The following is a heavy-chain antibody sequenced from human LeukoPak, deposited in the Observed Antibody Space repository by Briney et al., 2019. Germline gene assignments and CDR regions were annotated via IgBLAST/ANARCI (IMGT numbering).Heavy chain of an antibody. Sequence: SETLSLTCTVSGGSISTSNNHWRWIRQPPGKGLELIGNIYYSGVTNYKSSLKSRVTISLDTSTNQFSLKLTSVTAADTAVYYCATWGPNAFDIWGLGTMVTVSS. CDR2: IYYSGVT. CDR3: ATWGPNAFDI. D-gene: IGHD7-27*01. CDR1: GGSISTSNNH. J-gene: IGHJ3*02. V-gene: IGHV4-39*07.